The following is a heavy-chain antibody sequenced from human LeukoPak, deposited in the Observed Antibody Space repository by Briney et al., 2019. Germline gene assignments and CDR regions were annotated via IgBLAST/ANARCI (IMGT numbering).Heavy chain of an antibody. CDR2: INHSGST. J-gene: IGHJ4*02. CDR1: GGSFSGYY. Sequence: SETLSLTCAVYGGSFSGYYWSWIRQPPGKGLEWIGEINHSGSTNYNPCLKSRVTISVDTSKNQFSLKLSSVTAADTAVYYCARRGYYYGSGSYYNGIRNFLFDYWGQGTLVTVSS. CDR3: ARRGYYYGSGSYYNGIRNFLFDY. V-gene: IGHV4-34*01. D-gene: IGHD3-10*01.